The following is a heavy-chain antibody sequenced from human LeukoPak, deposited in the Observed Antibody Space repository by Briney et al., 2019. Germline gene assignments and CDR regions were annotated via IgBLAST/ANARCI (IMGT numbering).Heavy chain of an antibody. CDR1: GFNFASNW. D-gene: IGHD3-10*01. Sequence: GGSLRLSCAASGFNFASNWMHWVRQTPGKGLEWVSAISGSGGSTYYADSVKGRFTISRDNSKNALYLQMNSLGAEDTAVYYCAKDGYGSGSYYGYYGMDVWGQGTTVTVSS. CDR3: AKDGYGSGSYYGYYGMDV. J-gene: IGHJ6*02. CDR2: ISGSGGST. V-gene: IGHV3-23*01.